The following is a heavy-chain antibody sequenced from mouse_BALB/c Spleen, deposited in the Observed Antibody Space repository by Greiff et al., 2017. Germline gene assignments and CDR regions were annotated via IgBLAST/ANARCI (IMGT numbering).Heavy chain of an antibody. CDR3: ARDITTVVAYYAMDY. V-gene: IGHV2-9*02. CDR1: GFSLTSYG. Sequence: QVQLQQSGPGLVAPSQSLSITCTVSGFSLTSYGVHWVRQPPGKGLEWLGVIWAGGSTNYNSALMSRLSISKDNSKSQVFLKMNSLQTDDTAMYYCARDITTVVAYYAMDYWGQGTSVTVSS. D-gene: IGHD1-1*01. J-gene: IGHJ4*01. CDR2: IWAGGST.